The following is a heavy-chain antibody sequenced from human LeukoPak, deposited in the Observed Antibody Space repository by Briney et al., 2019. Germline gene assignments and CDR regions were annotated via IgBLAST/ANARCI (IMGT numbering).Heavy chain of an antibody. CDR2: INPNSGGT. V-gene: IGHV1-2*02. Sequence: ASVKVSCKASGYTFTGYHMHWVRQAPGQGLEWMGWINPNSGGTNYAQKFQGRVTMTRDTSISTAYMELSRLRSDDTAVYYCARMWGYCSGGSCPKYNWFDPWGQGTLVTVSS. D-gene: IGHD2-15*01. CDR3: ARMWGYCSGGSCPKYNWFDP. CDR1: GYTFTGYH. J-gene: IGHJ5*02.